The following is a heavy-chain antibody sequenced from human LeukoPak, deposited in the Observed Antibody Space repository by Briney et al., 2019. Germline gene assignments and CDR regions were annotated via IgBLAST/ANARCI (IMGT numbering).Heavy chain of an antibody. CDR3: AKAESHYDLLTPFDY. CDR1: GYTFTSYG. D-gene: IGHD3-9*01. Sequence: GASVKVSCKASGYTFTSYGISWVRQAPGQGLEWMGWISAYNGNTNYAQKLQGRVTMTTDTSTSTAYMELRSLRSDDTAVYYCAKAESHYDLLTPFDYWGQGTLVTVSS. J-gene: IGHJ4*02. CDR2: ISAYNGNT. V-gene: IGHV1-18*01.